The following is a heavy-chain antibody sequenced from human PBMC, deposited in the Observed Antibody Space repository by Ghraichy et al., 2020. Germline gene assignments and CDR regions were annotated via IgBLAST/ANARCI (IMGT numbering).Heavy chain of an antibody. Sequence: GESLNISCAASGFTLSASWMAWVRQAPGKGLEWVASMTDNGGQKYYMDSTQGRFTISRDNAKNSLYLQMNSLRAEDTAVYYCAREHWSFNYWGQGTLVTVSS. J-gene: IGHJ4*02. D-gene: IGHD2-8*02. V-gene: IGHV3-7*03. CDR3: AREHWSFNY. CDR2: MTDNGGQK. CDR1: GFTLSASW.